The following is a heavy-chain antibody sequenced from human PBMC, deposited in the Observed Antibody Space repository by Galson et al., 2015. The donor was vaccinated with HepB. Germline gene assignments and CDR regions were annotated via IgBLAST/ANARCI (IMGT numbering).Heavy chain of an antibody. V-gene: IGHV1-69*04. D-gene: IGHD3-22*01. Sequence: SVKVSCKASGGTFSRCAISWVRQAPGQGLEWMGRIIPILGHTNYAQKLQGRVTITADTSTDTVYMDLGSLRSEDTAVYYCARDGPHYYNSLGFMDVWGKGTTVTVSS. CDR3: ARDGPHYYNSLGFMDV. CDR1: GGTFSRCA. J-gene: IGHJ6*03. CDR2: IIPILGHT.